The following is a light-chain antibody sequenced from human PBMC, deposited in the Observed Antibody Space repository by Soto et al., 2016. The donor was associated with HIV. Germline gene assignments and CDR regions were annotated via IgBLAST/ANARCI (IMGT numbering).Light chain of an antibody. Sequence: SSELTQDPAVSVALGQTVSITCQGDSLRVHYAIWYQQKPGQAPVLILYGDNNRPSGIPGRFSGSSSGTTVTLTISGVQAEDEADYYCQSADSSGTYVLFGGGTKLTVL. J-gene: IGLJ2*01. CDR2: GDN. V-gene: IGLV3-19*01. CDR3: QSADSSGTYVL. CDR1: SLRVHY.